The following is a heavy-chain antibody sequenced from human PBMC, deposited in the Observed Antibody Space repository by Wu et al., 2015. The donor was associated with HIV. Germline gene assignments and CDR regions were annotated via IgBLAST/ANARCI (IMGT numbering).Heavy chain of an antibody. CDR3: AIQGIPEAPNSFDS. CDR1: GYTFTGYY. Sequence: QVQLVQSGAEVKKPGASVKVSCKASGYTFTGYYMHWVRQAPGQGLEWMGWISAYNGNTNYAQKLQGRVTMTTDTSTSTAYMELRRLRSDDTAIYYCAIQGIPEAPNSFDSWGQGTRGDRLF. J-gene: IGHJ3*01. CDR2: ISAYNGNT. V-gene: IGHV1-18*04. D-gene: IGHD2-21*01.